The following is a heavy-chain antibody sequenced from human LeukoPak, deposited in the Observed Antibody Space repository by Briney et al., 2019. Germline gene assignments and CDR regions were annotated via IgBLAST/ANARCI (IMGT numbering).Heavy chain of an antibody. Sequence: GASVKVSCKASGGTFSSYAISWVRQAPGQGLEWMGGIIPIFGTANYAQKFQGRVTMTRDMSTSTVYMELSSLRSEDTAVYYCVLEGYYDFWSGFTPDVWGKGTTVTVSS. CDR3: VLEGYYDFWSGFTPDV. CDR1: GGTFSSYA. J-gene: IGHJ6*04. D-gene: IGHD3-3*01. V-gene: IGHV1-69*05. CDR2: IIPIFGTA.